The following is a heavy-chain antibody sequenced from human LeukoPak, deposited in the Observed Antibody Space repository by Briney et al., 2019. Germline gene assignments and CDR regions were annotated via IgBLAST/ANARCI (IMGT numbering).Heavy chain of an antibody. D-gene: IGHD6-19*01. V-gene: IGHV3-30*01. Sequence: HPGGSLRLSCEGSGFTLSKYAMHWVRQAPGKGLEWVAVISYDGSNKYYADSVKGRFTISRDNSKNTLYLQMNSLRAEDTAVYYCARDGGRAVAGTESYYYYGMDVWGQGTTVTVSS. J-gene: IGHJ6*02. CDR3: ARDGGRAVAGTESYYYYGMDV. CDR2: ISYDGSNK. CDR1: GFTLSKYA.